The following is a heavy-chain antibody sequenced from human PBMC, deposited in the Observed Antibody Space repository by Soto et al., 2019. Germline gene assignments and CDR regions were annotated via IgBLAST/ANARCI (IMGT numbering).Heavy chain of an antibody. D-gene: IGHD2-2*01. Sequence: PAWCMRHSGAASGVVFCTSAMSWARKTPRKGLEWVSTFRESGGTTHYANSVKGRFTISRDTSQNMLYLHMNGLRAEDTAIYYCAKDSHWAIISPTHDYWGHGTLVTVSS. V-gene: IGHV3-23*01. CDR1: GVVFCTSA. CDR2: FRESGGTT. J-gene: IGHJ4*01. CDR3: AKDSHWAIISPTHDY.